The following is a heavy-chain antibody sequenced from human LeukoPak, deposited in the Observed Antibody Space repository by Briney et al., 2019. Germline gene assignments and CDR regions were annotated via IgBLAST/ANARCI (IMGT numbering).Heavy chain of an antibody. CDR1: GGSLSSYY. CDR3: ARDRHYYDSLNWFDP. V-gene: IGHV4-4*07. J-gene: IGHJ5*02. Sequence: SETLSLTCTVSGGSLSSYYWSWIRQPAGKGLEWIGRIYTSGSTNYNPSLKSRVTMSVDTSKNQFSLKLSSVTAADTAVYYCARDRHYYDSLNWFDPWGQGTLVTVSS. D-gene: IGHD3-22*01. CDR2: IYTSGST.